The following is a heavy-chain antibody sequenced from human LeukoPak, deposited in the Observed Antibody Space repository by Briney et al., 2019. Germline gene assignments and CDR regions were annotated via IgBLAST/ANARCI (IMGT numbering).Heavy chain of an antibody. CDR1: VFTFSSHG. D-gene: IGHD2-2*01. V-gene: IGHV3-23*01. J-gene: IGHJ4*02. Sequence: GGSLRLSCAASVFTFSSHGMSWVRQAPGKGLECVSTISGSGDNTYYADSVKGRFTISRDNSKNTLYLQMNSLRAEDTAVYYCARLQPLVIPAAKLGFDYWGQGTLVTVSS. CDR3: ARLQPLVIPAAKLGFDY. CDR2: ISGSGDNT.